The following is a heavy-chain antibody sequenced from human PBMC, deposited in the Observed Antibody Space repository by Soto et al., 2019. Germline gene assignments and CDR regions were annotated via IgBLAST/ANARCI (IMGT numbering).Heavy chain of an antibody. Sequence: ASVKVSCKASGYTFSDYYIHWVRQAPGQGLVWMAWINPNSGAADSAQKFQGRVTMTRDTSISTAYMELSRLRSDDTAVYYCARVVAGYDFWGQGTLVTV. D-gene: IGHD6-19*01. J-gene: IGHJ4*02. CDR2: INPNSGAA. V-gene: IGHV1-2*02. CDR3: ARVVAGYDF. CDR1: GYTFSDYY.